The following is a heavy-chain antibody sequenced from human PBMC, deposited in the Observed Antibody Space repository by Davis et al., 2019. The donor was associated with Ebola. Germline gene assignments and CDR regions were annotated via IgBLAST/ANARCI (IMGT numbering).Heavy chain of an antibody. CDR2: IIPILGIA. Sequence: AASVKVSCKASGGTFSSYAISWVRQAPGQGLEWMGGIIPILGIANYAQKFQGRVTITADKSTSTAYMELSSLRSEDTAVYYCAREGGYCSGGSCYSPLDYWGQGTLVTVSS. V-gene: IGHV1-69*10. CDR3: AREGGYCSGGSCYSPLDY. D-gene: IGHD2-15*01. CDR1: GGTFSSYA. J-gene: IGHJ4*02.